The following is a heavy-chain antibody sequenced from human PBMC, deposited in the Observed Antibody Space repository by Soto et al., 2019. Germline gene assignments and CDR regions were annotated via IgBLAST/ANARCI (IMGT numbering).Heavy chain of an antibody. CDR1: GYRFSDYY. CDR2: MNPNSGDK. D-gene: IGHD5-12*01. Sequence: QVQLVQSGAEVKKPGASVTVSCKASGYRFSDYYLHWVRQAPGQGPEWMGWMNPNSGDKKYAQKCKGRVTRTRDTSVRTAFMELNWLKSDDTAVYYCARESGGATATLDYYYFYMDVWGIGTTVTVSS. V-gene: IGHV1-2*02. J-gene: IGHJ6*03. CDR3: ARESGGATATLDYYYFYMDV.